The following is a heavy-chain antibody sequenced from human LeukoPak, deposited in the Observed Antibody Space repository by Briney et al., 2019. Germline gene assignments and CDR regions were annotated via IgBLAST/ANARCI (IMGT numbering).Heavy chain of an antibody. V-gene: IGHV1-18*01. J-gene: IGHJ4*02. Sequence: ASVKVSCKASGYTFTSYGISWVRQAPGQGLEWMGWISAYNGNTNYAQKLQGRVTMTRDTSTSTVYMELSSLRSEDTAVYYCARDRDGYNRHLFDYWGQGTLVTVSS. CDR1: GYTFTSYG. D-gene: IGHD5-24*01. CDR3: ARDRDGYNRHLFDY. CDR2: ISAYNGNT.